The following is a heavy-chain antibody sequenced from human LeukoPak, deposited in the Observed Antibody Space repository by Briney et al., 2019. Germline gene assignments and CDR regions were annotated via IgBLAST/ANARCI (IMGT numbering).Heavy chain of an antibody. Sequence: GESLKISCKGSGYSFTSYWIGWVRQMPGKGLEWMGIIYPGDSDTRYSPSFQGQVTISADKSFSTAYLQWISLKASDTTMYYCARRGIAVAGTPAEYFQHWGQGTLVIVSS. CDR2: IYPGDSDT. J-gene: IGHJ1*01. V-gene: IGHV5-51*01. CDR3: ARRGIAVAGTPAEYFQH. D-gene: IGHD6-19*01. CDR1: GYSFTSYW.